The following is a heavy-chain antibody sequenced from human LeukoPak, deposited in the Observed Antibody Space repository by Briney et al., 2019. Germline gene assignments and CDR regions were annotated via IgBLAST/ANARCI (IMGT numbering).Heavy chain of an antibody. CDR2: IRYDGSNK. J-gene: IGHJ4*02. D-gene: IGHD6-19*01. CDR3: AKDRGYSSGWYLDY. Sequence: GGSLRLSCAASGFTFSSYSMNWVRQAPGKGLEWVAFIRYDGSNKYYADSMKGRFTISRDNSKNTLYLQMNSLRAEDTAVYYCAKDRGYSSGWYLDYWGQGTLVTVSS. V-gene: IGHV3-30*02. CDR1: GFTFSSYS.